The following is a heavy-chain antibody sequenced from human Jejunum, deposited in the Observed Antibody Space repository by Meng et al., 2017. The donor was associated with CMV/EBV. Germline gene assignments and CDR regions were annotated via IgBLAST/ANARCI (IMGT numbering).Heavy chain of an antibody. CDR2: TNPNNGAT. Sequence: SGYTFTNYYMHWVRQAPGQGLEWMGWTNPNNGATNYARKFQGRVTMTRDTSISTAYMELSRLTFDDTAVYYCARRGAREVATIPFGYWGQGTLVTVSS. CDR1: GYTFTNYY. J-gene: IGHJ4*02. CDR3: ARRGAREVATIPFGY. V-gene: IGHV1-2*02. D-gene: IGHD5-12*01.